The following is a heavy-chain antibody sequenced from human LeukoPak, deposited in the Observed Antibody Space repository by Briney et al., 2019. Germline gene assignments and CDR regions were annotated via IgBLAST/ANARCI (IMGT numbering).Heavy chain of an antibody. D-gene: IGHD1-1*01. CDR2: ISYDGNNT. CDR1: GFTFSSYS. Sequence: PGGSLRLYCGASGFTFSSYSMNWVRQAPGKGLEWVTLISYDGNNTYYADSVKGRFTISRDNSKNTLYLQMNSLRAEDTAVYYCASGGSGRTDYYYYMDVWGKGTTVTVSS. J-gene: IGHJ6*03. V-gene: IGHV3-30*03. CDR3: ASGGSGRTDYYYYMDV.